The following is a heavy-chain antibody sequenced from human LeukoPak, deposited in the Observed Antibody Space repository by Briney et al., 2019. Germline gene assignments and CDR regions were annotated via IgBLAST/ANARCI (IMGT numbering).Heavy chain of an antibody. J-gene: IGHJ4*02. Sequence: ASVKVSCKASGYTFTSCGISWVRQAPGQGLEWMGIINPSGGSTSYAQKFQGSVTMTRDTSTSTVYMELSSLRSEDTAVYYCARGPSGGTKTAGSVDYWGQGTLVTVSS. CDR2: INPSGGST. CDR1: GYTFTSCG. V-gene: IGHV1-46*01. D-gene: IGHD1-1*01. CDR3: ARGPSGGTKTAGSVDY.